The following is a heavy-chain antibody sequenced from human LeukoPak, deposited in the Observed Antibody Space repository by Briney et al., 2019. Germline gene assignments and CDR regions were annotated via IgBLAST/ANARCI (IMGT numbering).Heavy chain of an antibody. V-gene: IGHV1-69*05. J-gene: IGHJ4*02. D-gene: IGHD3-22*01. CDR2: IIPIFGTA. CDR1: GGTFSSYA. CDR3: ARVKNGDSSGPFDY. Sequence: SVKVSCKASGGTFSSYAISWVRQAPGQGLEWMGGIIPIFGTANYAQKFQGRVTITTDESTSTAYMELSSLRSEDTAVYYCARVKNGDSSGPFDYWGQGTLVTVSS.